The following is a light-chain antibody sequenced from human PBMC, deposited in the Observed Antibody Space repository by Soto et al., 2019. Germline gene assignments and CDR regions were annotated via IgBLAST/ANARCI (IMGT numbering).Light chain of an antibody. CDR1: SSDIGAGFD. CDR3: QSYENSRTGFYV. V-gene: IGLV1-40*01. J-gene: IGLJ1*01. Sequence: QSVLTQPPSVSGAPGQRVTISCTGSSSDIGAGFDVHWYQHLPGTAPKLLIYGNTNRPSVVPGRFSGSKSGTSASLVITGLQAEDEADYYCQSYENSRTGFYVFGTGTKLTVL. CDR2: GNT.